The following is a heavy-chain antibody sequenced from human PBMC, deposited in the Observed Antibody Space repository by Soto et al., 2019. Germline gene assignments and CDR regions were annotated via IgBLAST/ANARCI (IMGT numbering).Heavy chain of an antibody. Sequence: SETLSLTCAVYGGSFSGYYWSWIRQPPGKGLEWIGEINHSGSTNYNPSLKSRVTISVDTSKNQFSLKLSSVTAADTAVYYCASRDSSSSAYWGQGTLVTVSS. V-gene: IGHV4-34*01. CDR1: GGSFSGYY. CDR2: INHSGST. D-gene: IGHD6-6*01. CDR3: ASRDSSSSAY. J-gene: IGHJ4*02.